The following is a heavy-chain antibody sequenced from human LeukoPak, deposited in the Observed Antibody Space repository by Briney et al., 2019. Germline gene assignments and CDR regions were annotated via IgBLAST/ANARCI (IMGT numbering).Heavy chain of an antibody. CDR1: GGSFSGYY. V-gene: IGHV4-34*01. Sequence: KPSETLSLTCAVYGGSFSGYYWSWIRQPPGKGLEWIGEINHSGSTNYNPSLKSRVTISVDTSKNQFSLKLSSVTAAGTAVYYCARKRSPRSPFDYWGQGTLVTVSS. CDR3: ARKRSPRSPFDY. D-gene: IGHD3-3*01. J-gene: IGHJ4*02. CDR2: INHSGST.